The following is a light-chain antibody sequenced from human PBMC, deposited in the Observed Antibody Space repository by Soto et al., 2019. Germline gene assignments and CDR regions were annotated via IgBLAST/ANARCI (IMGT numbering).Light chain of an antibody. CDR3: QQYNTYPLT. CDR2: AAS. Sequence: IQLTQSPSSLSASVGDRVTITCRASQGIISFLAWYQQKPGKAPELLIYAASTLQSGVPSRFSGSGSGTDFTLTISSLQPEDCATYYCQQYNTYPLTFGGGTKVEIK. V-gene: IGKV1-9*01. J-gene: IGKJ4*01. CDR1: QGIISF.